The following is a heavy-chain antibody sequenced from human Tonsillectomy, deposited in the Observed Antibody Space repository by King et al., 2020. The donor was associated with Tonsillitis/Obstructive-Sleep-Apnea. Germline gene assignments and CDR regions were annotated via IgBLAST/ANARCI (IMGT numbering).Heavy chain of an antibody. CDR2: INHSGST. J-gene: IGHJ5*02. D-gene: IGHD5-12*01. CDR1: GGSFSGYY. CDR3: ARTGPGWLRLRPGERWFDP. Sequence: VQLQQWGAGLLKPSETLSLTCAVYGGSFSGYYWSWIRQPPGKGLEWIGEINHSGSTNYNPSLKSRVTISVDTYKNQFSLKLSSVTAADTAVYYCARTGPGWLRLRPGERWFDPWGQGTLVTVSS. V-gene: IGHV4-34*01.